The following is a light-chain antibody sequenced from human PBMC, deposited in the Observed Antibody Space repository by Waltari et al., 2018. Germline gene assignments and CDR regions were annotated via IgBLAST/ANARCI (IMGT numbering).Light chain of an antibody. CDR1: SSDVGAYNY. J-gene: IGLJ1*01. Sequence: QSALTQPPSASGSPGQSVPISCTGTSSDVGAYNYVSWYQQHPGKAPKFMIYEVNKRPSGVPDRFSGSKSGNTASLTISGLQAEDEADYYCFSYAGSNTFVFGTGTEVTVL. CDR2: EVN. CDR3: FSYAGSNTFV. V-gene: IGLV2-8*01.